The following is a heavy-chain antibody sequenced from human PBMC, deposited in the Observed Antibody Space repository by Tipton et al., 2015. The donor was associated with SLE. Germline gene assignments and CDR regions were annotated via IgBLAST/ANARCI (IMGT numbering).Heavy chain of an antibody. J-gene: IGHJ6*03. CDR3: ARGHLDRRAYYYYLDV. D-gene: IGHD1-1*01. Sequence: QVQLVQSGAEVKKPGASVKVSCKASGYAFTSHDIHWVRQATGQGPEWMGWMNPNSVTTGFAQKFQGRVSLTRDTSISTAYLELFSLRSGDTAIYYCARGHLDRRAYYYYLDVWGTGTTVTVSS. CDR2: MNPNSVTT. V-gene: IGHV1-8*01. CDR1: GYAFTSHD.